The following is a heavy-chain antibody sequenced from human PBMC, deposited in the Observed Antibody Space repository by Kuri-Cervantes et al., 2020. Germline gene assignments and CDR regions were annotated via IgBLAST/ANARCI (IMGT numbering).Heavy chain of an antibody. CDR3: ARVPTGRMVDV. CDR2: IYYSGST. D-gene: IGHD1-14*01. V-gene: IGHV4-39*01. CDR1: GGSISSSSYY. Sequence: SETLSLTCTVSGGSISSSSYYWGWIRQPPGKGLEWIGSIYYSGSTYYNPSLKSRVTISVDTSKNQFSLKLSSVTAADTAVYYCARVPTGRMVDVWGQGTTVTVSS. J-gene: IGHJ6*02.